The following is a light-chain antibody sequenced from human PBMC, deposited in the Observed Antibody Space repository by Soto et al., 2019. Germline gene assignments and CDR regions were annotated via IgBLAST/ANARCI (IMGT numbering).Light chain of an antibody. CDR2: GVT. Sequence: QSALTQPASVSRSPGQSITISCTGTSSDVGGYNYVSWYQQHPGKAPKLVIYGVTYRPSGVSARFSGSKFQNTASLTISGRQAEDEPDYYCSSFRSGSVVLFGGGTKVTVL. CDR3: SSFRSGSVVL. V-gene: IGLV2-14*01. CDR1: SSDVGGYNY. J-gene: IGLJ3*02.